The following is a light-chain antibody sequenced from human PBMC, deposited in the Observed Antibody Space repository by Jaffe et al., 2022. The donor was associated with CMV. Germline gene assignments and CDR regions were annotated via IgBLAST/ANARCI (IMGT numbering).Light chain of an antibody. CDR1: QSVSSNF. CDR2: GAS. Sequence: EIVLTQSPGTLSLSPGERATLSCRASQSVSSNFLAWYQQKPGQAPRLLIYGASSRATGIPDRFSGSGSGTDFTLTISRLEPEDFAVYHCQQYGTSFTFGPGTKVDIK. J-gene: IGKJ3*01. V-gene: IGKV3-20*01. CDR3: QQYGTSFT.